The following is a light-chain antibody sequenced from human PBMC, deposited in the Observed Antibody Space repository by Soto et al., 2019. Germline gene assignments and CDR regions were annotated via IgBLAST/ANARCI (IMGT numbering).Light chain of an antibody. J-gene: IGKJ1*01. CDR3: LQDYNYPWT. V-gene: IGKV1-6*01. Sequence: AVQMTLSPSSLPASVGYRATITCRASQGIRNDLGWYQQKPGKAPKLLIYAASSLQSGVPSRFSGSGSGTDFTLTISSLQTEDFATYYCLQDYNYPWTFGQGTKVDIK. CDR2: AAS. CDR1: QGIRND.